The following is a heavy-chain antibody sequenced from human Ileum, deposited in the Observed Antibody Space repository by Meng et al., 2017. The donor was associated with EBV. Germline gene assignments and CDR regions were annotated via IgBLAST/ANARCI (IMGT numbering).Heavy chain of an antibody. Sequence: QVQLVQSGSELRKPGXSVKVSCQAAGYTFTSSSMNWVRHAPGQGLEWMGWININTGNPTYAQGFTGRFVFSLDTSVSTAYLQIDSLKADDTAVDYCERGNGWRFDDWGQGTLVTVSS. CDR2: ININTGNP. J-gene: IGHJ4*02. V-gene: IGHV7-4-1*01. D-gene: IGHD6-19*01. CDR1: GYTFTSSS. CDR3: ERGNGWRFDD.